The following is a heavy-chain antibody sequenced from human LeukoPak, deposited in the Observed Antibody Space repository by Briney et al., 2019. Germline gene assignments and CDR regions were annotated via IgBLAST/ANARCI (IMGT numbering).Heavy chain of an antibody. CDR3: ARDPPSLRGHAFDI. J-gene: IGHJ3*02. D-gene: IGHD1-26*01. Sequence: GGSLRLSCAAPGFTFSSYSMNWVRQAPGKGLEWVSSISSSSSYIYYADSVKGRFTISRDNAKNSLYLQMNSLRAEDTAVYYCARDPPSLRGHAFDIWGQGTMVTVSS. CDR1: GFTFSSYS. V-gene: IGHV3-21*01. CDR2: ISSSSSYI.